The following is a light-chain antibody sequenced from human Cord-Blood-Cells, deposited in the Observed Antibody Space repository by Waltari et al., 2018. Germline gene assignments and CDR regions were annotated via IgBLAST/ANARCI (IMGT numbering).Light chain of an antibody. CDR1: SSDVGGYNY. CDR3: SSYAGSNTHVV. J-gene: IGLJ2*01. CDR2: EVS. V-gene: IGLV2-8*01. Sequence: QSALTQPPSASGSPGQSVTISCTGTSSDVGGYNYVSWYQQHPGKAPKLMIYEVSKQPSGVPDRFSGSKSGNTASLTVSGLQAEDEADYYCSSYAGSNTHVVFGGGTKLTVL.